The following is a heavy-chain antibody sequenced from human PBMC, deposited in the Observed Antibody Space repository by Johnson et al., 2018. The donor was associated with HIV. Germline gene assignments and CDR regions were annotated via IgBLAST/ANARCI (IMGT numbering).Heavy chain of an antibody. D-gene: IGHD5-18*01. Sequence: VLLVESGGGLVQPGRSLRLSCAASGFTFDDYAMHWVRQAPGKGLEWVSGISWNSGSIGYADSVKGRFTISRDNAKNSLYLQMNSLRAEDTAVYYCASRSYGYVRHAFDIWGQGTMVTVSS. CDR3: ASRSYGYVRHAFDI. J-gene: IGHJ3*02. CDR1: GFTFDDYA. CDR2: ISWNSGSI. V-gene: IGHV3-9*01.